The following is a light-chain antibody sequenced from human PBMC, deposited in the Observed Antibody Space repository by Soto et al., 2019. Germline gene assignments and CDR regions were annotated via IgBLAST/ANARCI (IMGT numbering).Light chain of an antibody. CDR3: CSYAGGSIYVL. V-gene: IGLV2-23*02. J-gene: IGLJ2*01. CDR1: SDDVGNFNL. Sequence: QSALTQPASVSGSPGQSITISCTGTSDDVGNFNLVSWYQHHPGKAPNLIISEVPKRPSGVSNRFSGSKSGNTASLTISGLQAEDEADYYCCSYAGGSIYVLFGGGTKLTVL. CDR2: EVP.